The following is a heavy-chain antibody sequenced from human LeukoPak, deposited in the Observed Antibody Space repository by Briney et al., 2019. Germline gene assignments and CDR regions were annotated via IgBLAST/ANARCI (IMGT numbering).Heavy chain of an antibody. CDR3: ARDLGIASAATFDY. Sequence: GGSLRLSCAASAFTFNTYWMHWVREVPGRGLEWVSRTNGDESSTNYADSVKGRFTISRDNAKDTLYLQMDSLRAEDPALYYCARDLGIASAATFDYWGQGTLVTGSS. CDR2: TNGDESST. CDR1: AFTFNTYW. J-gene: IGHJ4*02. D-gene: IGHD6-13*01. V-gene: IGHV3-74*01.